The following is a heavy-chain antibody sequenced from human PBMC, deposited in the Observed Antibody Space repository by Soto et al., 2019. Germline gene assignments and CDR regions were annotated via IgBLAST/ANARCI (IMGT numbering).Heavy chain of an antibody. V-gene: IGHV1-18*01. CDR1: GYICSNYG. Sequence: VQLVQSGAELKMPGASVKVSCKTSGYICSNYGLTWVRQAPGQGLEWMGWISIYVSYSHSSPRFHDRLIMTTDTTTTTAFMELRNLRIDDTAVYFCAKNSSSDWLDSWGQGTLITVSS. J-gene: IGHJ5*01. D-gene: IGHD6-13*01. CDR2: ISIYVSYS. CDR3: AKNSSSDWLDS.